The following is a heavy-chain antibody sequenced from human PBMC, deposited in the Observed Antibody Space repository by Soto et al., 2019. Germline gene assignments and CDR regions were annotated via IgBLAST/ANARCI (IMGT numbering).Heavy chain of an antibody. V-gene: IGHV5-51*01. CDR2: IYPGDSDT. J-gene: IGHJ1*01. Sequence: GESLKISCKGSGYSITSYWIGWVRQMPGKGLEWMGIIYPGDSDTRYSPSFQGQVTISADKSISTAYLQWSSLKASDTAMYYCARINYCIGGSCYSTYFQHSGQGTLVTVSS. CDR3: ARINYCIGGSCYSTYFQH. D-gene: IGHD2-15*01. CDR1: GYSITSYW.